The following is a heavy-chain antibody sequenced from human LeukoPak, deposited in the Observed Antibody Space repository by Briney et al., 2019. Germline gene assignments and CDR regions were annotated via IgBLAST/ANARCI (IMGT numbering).Heavy chain of an antibody. CDR1: GFTFSDYW. CDR3: ASHKY. J-gene: IGHJ4*02. CDR2: IKKDGSEK. V-gene: IGHV3-7*01. Sequence: GGSLRLSCAASGFTFSDYWMSWVRQAPGKGLEWVANIKKDGSEKYYVDSVKGRFTISRDNTKDSLYLQMNSLRAEDTAVYYCASHKYWGQGTLVTVSS.